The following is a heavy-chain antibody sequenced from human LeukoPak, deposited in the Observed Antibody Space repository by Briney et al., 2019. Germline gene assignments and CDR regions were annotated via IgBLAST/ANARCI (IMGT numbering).Heavy chain of an antibody. CDR1: GFIFTSYT. CDR2: ISTTDSIT. J-gene: IGHJ4*02. V-gene: IGHV3-48*01. CDR3: ARDHAWGFDS. Sequence: GGSLRLSCAASGFIFTSYTMNWGCQAPGKGLEWSSFISTTDSITSYSDSVQGRFTITRDNAKNSLYLQMSSLGADDTAVYYCARDHAWGFDSWGQGTLVTVSP. D-gene: IGHD7-27*01.